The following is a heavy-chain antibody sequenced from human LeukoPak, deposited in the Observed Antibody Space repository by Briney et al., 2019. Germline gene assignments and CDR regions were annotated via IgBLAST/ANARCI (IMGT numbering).Heavy chain of an antibody. CDR1: GFTFSSYS. J-gene: IGHJ4*02. V-gene: IGHV3-48*01. Sequence: GGSLRLSCAASGFTFSSYSMNWVRQAPGKGLEWVSYISSSSSTIYYADSVKGRFTISRDNSKNTLYLQMNSLRAEDTAVYYCARAHPQYSSSWSGLYYWGQGTLVTVSS. CDR2: ISSSSSTI. D-gene: IGHD6-13*01. CDR3: ARAHPQYSSSWSGLYY.